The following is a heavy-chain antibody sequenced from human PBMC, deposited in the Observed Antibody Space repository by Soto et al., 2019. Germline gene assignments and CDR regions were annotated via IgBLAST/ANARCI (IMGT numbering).Heavy chain of an antibody. D-gene: IGHD3-22*01. CDR2: IIPIFGTA. J-gene: IGHJ2*01. CDR3: ARGYYYDSSGYWYSEYFDL. Sequence: SVKVCCKASGGTFSRYSISWVRQAPGQGLEWMGGIIPIFGTANYAQKFQGRVTITADESTSTAYMELSSLRSEDTAVYYCARGYYYDSSGYWYSEYFDLWGRGTLVTVSS. V-gene: IGHV1-69*13. CDR1: GGTFSRYS.